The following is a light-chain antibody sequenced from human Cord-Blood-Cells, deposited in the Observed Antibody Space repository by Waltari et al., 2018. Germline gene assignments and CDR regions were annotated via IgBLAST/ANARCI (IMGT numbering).Light chain of an antibody. V-gene: IGKV1-39*01. J-gene: IGKJ4*01. CDR2: GAS. CDR1: QSISSY. Sequence: DIQMTQSPSSLSASVGDRVTITCRATQSISSYLNWYQQKPGKAPKLLIYGASSLQSGVPSRFSGSGSGTDFNLTISSLQPEDFATYYCQQSYSTPLTFGGETKVEIK. CDR3: QQSYSTPLT.